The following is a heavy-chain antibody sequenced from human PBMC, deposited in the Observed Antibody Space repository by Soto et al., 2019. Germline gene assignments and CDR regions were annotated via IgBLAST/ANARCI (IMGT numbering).Heavy chain of an antibody. Sequence: SETLSLTCAVSGGSISSSNWWSWVRQPPGKGLEWIGEIYHSGSTNYNPSLKSRVTISVDKSKNQFSLKLSSVTAADTAVYFCAIETTVTTSYYYYGMDVWGQGTTVTVSS. D-gene: IGHD4-17*01. CDR1: GGSISSSNW. CDR3: AIETTVTTSYYYYGMDV. J-gene: IGHJ6*02. CDR2: IYHSGST. V-gene: IGHV4-4*02.